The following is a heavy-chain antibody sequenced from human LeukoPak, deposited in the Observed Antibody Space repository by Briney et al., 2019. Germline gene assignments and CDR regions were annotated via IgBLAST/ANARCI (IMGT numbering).Heavy chain of an antibody. CDR1: GYTFTGYY. J-gene: IGHJ3*02. Sequence: ASVKVSCKASGYTFTGYYMHWVRQAPGQGLEWMGWINPNSGGTNYAQKFQGRVTMTRDTSISTAYMELSKLRSDDTAVYYCASGYYGSGSYRAFDICGQGTMVTVSS. CDR3: ASGYYGSGSYRAFDI. V-gene: IGHV1-2*02. D-gene: IGHD3-10*01. CDR2: INPNSGGT.